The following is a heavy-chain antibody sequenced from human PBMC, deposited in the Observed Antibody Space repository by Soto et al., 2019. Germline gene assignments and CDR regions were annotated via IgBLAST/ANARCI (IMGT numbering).Heavy chain of an antibody. CDR1: CRSISGYC. CDR3: ARHYGDYSYWFDP. J-gene: IGHJ5*02. CDR2: IYYSGRT. Sequence: PSETLSLRCNVSCRSISGYCWSWRRQPPGTGLEWIGHIYYSGRTNYNPSLKSRLTISVDTSKNKFCLKLRSVTAADTAVYYCARHYGDYSYWFDPWGEGPLVTVSS. V-gene: IGHV4-59*08. D-gene: IGHD4-17*01.